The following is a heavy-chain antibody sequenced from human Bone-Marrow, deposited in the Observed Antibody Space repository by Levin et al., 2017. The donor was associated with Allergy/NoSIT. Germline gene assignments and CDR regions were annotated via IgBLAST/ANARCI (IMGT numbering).Heavy chain of an antibody. D-gene: IGHD6-13*01. Sequence: GGSLRLSCAASGFTFSSYAMHWVRQAPGKGLEWVAVISYDGSNKYYADSVKGRFTISRDNSKNTLYLQMNSLRAEDTAVYYCARMIAAAPYWGQGTLVTVSS. J-gene: IGHJ4*02. V-gene: IGHV3-30*04. CDR2: ISYDGSNK. CDR1: GFTFSSYA. CDR3: ARMIAAAPY.